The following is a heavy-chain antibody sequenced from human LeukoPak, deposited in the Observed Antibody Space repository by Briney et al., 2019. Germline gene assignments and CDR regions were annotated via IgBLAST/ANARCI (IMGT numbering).Heavy chain of an antibody. Sequence: GGSLRLSCAASGFTFSSYAMPWVRQAPGKGLEWVAVISYDGSNKYYADSVKGRFTISRDNSKNTLYLQMNSLRAEDTAVYYCARDRGGSGSYYNEDYWGQGTLVTVSS. CDR1: GFTFSSYA. CDR2: ISYDGSNK. D-gene: IGHD3-10*01. J-gene: IGHJ4*02. CDR3: ARDRGGSGSYYNEDY. V-gene: IGHV3-30-3*01.